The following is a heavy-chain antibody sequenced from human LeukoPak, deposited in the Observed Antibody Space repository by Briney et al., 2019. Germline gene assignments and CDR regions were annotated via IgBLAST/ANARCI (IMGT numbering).Heavy chain of an antibody. V-gene: IGHV3-74*01. CDR3: VSFYETY. J-gene: IGHJ4*02. CDR1: GHYW. Sequence: GGSLRLSCAASGHYWMHWVRQAPGKGLVWVSHINSDGSWTSYADPVKGRFTISKDNAKNTVYLQMNSLRAEDTAVYYCVSFYETYWGRGTLVTVSS. D-gene: IGHD2/OR15-2a*01. CDR2: INSDGSWT.